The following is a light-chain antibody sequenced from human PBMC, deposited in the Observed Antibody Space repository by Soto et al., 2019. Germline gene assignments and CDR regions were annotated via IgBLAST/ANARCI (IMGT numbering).Light chain of an antibody. CDR1: QSVSSSY. V-gene: IGKV3-20*01. CDR2: GAS. J-gene: IGKJ1*01. CDR3: QQYAGSPWT. Sequence: EVLLTQSPGTLSLSPGERATLSCRASQSVSSSYLAWYQQKPGQAPRLLIYGASSRATGIPDRFSGSGSGRDFTLTISRLEPEDSAVYYCQQYAGSPWTFGQGTKLDI.